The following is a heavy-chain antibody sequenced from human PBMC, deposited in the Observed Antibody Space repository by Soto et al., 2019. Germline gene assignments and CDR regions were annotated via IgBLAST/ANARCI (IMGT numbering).Heavy chain of an antibody. J-gene: IGHJ4*02. D-gene: IGHD3-10*01. Sequence: SETLSLTCTVSGGSISSYYWSWIRQPPGKGLEWIGYIYYSGSTNYNPSLKSRVTISVDTSKNQFSLKLSSVTAADTAVYYCARGGGVVPAATRRGSYYGSGSYYYYWGQGTLVTVSS. CDR1: GGSISSYY. CDR2: IYYSGST. CDR3: ARGGGVVPAATRRGSYYGSGSYYYY. V-gene: IGHV4-59*12.